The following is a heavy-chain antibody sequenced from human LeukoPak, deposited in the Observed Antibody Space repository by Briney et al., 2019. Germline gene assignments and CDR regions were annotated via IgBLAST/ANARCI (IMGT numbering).Heavy chain of an antibody. D-gene: IGHD5-24*01. V-gene: IGHV4-4*09. Sequence: SETLSLTRTVSGGSISSYYWSWIRQPPGKGLEWIGYIYTSGSTNYNPSLKSRVTISVDTSKNQFSLKLSSVTAADAAVYYCARHLGRDGYLDYWGQGTLVTVSS. CDR2: IYTSGST. J-gene: IGHJ4*02. CDR3: ARHLGRDGYLDY. CDR1: GGSISSYY.